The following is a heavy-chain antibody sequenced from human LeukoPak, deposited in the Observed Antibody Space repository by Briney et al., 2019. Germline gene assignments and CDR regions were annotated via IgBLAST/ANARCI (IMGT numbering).Heavy chain of an antibody. J-gene: IGHJ6*02. CDR2: IRSKAYGGTT. CDR3: ARGPILLWLHNGMDV. V-gene: IGHV3-49*04. CDR1: GFIFGDHA. D-gene: IGHD4-23*01. Sequence: PGGSLRLSCTGSGFIFGDHAMAWVRQAPGKGLEWVGFIRSKAYGGTTEYAASVKGRFTISRDDSRAIAYLEMNSLKTEDTAVYYCARGPILLWLHNGMDVWGQGTTVTVSS.